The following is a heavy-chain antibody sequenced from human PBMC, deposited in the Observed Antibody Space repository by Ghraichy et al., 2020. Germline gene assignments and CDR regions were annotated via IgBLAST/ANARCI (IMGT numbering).Heavy chain of an antibody. Sequence: GGSLRLSCAVSGFTPGFIFTNAWLSWFRQAPGKGLEWLGRTRSIREGGATEYAVLLKGRVTISRDDSKNTVSLQLNSLRTEDTAVYYCTTEGDYWGQGTLVTVS. CDR2: TRSIREGGAT. V-gene: IGHV3-15*01. CDR1: GFTPGFIFTNAW. J-gene: IGHJ4*02. CDR3: TTEGDY.